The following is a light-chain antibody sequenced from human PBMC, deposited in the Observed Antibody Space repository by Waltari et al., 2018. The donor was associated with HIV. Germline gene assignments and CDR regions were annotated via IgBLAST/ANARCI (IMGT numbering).Light chain of an antibody. Sequence: QSALTQPASVSGSPGQSLTTSCTGTSSDVGGSNYVSWYQQHPGKAPKLMIYEVSNRPSGVSNRFSGSKSDNTASLTISGLQAEDEADYYCSSYTSSSTLVFGGGTKLTVL. CDR1: SSDVGGSNY. CDR2: EVS. J-gene: IGLJ2*01. CDR3: SSYTSSSTLV. V-gene: IGLV2-14*01.